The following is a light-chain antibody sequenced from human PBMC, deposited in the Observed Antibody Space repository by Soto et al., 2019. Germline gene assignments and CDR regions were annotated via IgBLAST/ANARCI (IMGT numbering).Light chain of an antibody. CDR2: ENN. V-gene: IGLV1-51*02. Sequence: QSVLTQPPSVSAAPGQTVTISCSGSSSNIGSYFVSWYQQLPGKAPQLLIDENNKRPSGIPDRFSGSKSATSATLGITGLPTGDEADYYCAAWDTSRSGGVFGGGTKVTAL. CDR3: AAWDTSRSGGV. CDR1: SSNIGSYF. J-gene: IGLJ3*02.